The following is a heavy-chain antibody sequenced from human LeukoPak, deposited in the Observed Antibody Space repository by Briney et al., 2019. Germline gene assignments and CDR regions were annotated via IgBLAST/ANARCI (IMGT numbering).Heavy chain of an antibody. CDR1: GFTFGSYA. D-gene: IGHD2-2*02. CDR2: ISGIGGST. J-gene: IGHJ6*02. Sequence: GRSLRLSCAASGFTFGSYAMSWVRQAPGKGLDCVSPISGIGGSTYYADSVKGRFTISRDNSKNTLYLQMNNQRAETTAIYYCATKFLYPLDVWGQGNTVTVSS. CDR3: ATKFLYPLDV. V-gene: IGHV3-23*01.